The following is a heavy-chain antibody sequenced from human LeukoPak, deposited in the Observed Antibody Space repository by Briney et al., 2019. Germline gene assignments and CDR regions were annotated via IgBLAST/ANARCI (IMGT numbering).Heavy chain of an antibody. CDR3: TTEAWLQD. J-gene: IGHJ4*02. V-gene: IGHV3-15*01. CDR1: GFTFSNAW. Sequence: PGGSLRLSCAASGFTFSNAWMSWVRQAPGKGLEWAGRIKSKTDGGTTDYAAPVKGRFTISRDDSKNTLYLQMNSLKTEDTAVYYCTTEAWLQDWGQGTLVTVSS. CDR2: IKSKTDGGTT. D-gene: IGHD3-10*01.